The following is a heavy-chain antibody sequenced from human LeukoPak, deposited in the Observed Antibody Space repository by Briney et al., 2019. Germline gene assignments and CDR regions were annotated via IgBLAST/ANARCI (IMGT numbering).Heavy chain of an antibody. D-gene: IGHD2-8*01. J-gene: IGHJ4*02. Sequence: PGGSLRLSCVASGFTFTTYSMNWVRLAPGKGLEWVSSISTTGDFIHYADSVKGRFTISRDNAKNSLYLQMNSLRAEDTAIYYCAGRDCTNGLCQFDYWGQGTLVPVSS. CDR3: AGRDCTNGLCQFDY. V-gene: IGHV3-21*01. CDR2: ISTTGDFI. CDR1: GFTFTTYS.